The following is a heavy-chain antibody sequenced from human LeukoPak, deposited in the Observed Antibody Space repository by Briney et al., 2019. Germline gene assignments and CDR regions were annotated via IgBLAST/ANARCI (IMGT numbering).Heavy chain of an antibody. J-gene: IGHJ4*02. CDR3: AKDPRY. Sequence: GGSLRLSCAVSGFPFSSYGMFWVRQAPEKGLEWVSAISDSGGSTYYADSVKGRFTISRDSSKNTLYLQMNSLRAEDTAVYYCAKDPRYWGQGTLVTVSS. CDR2: ISDSGGST. V-gene: IGHV3-23*01. CDR1: GFPFSSYG.